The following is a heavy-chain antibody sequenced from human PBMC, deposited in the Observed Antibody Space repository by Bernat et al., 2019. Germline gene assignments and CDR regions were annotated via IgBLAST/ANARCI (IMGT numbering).Heavy chain of an antibody. CDR3: AKVGTYSSGWYLGWYFDL. CDR2: ISGSGGST. V-gene: IGHV3-23*01. Sequence: EVQLLESGGGLVQPGGSLRLSCAASGFTFSSYAMSWVRQAPGKGLEWVSAISGSGGSTYYADSVKGRFTISRDNSKNTLYLQMNSLRAEDTAVNYCAKVGTYSSGWYLGWYFDLWGRGTLVTVSS. CDR1: GFTFSSYA. J-gene: IGHJ2*01. D-gene: IGHD6-19*01.